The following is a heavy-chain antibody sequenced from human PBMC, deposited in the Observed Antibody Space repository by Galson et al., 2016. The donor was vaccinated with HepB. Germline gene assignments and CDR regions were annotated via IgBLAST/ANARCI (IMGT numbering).Heavy chain of an antibody. D-gene: IGHD3-22*01. CDR3: ARDSEPTSQWDSSGYYPDCFRH. J-gene: IGHJ1*01. V-gene: IGHV3-21*01. Sequence: LRLSCAASGFTFATYNIHWVRQAPGKGLEWVSSISSRSTYIFYADSVKGRFTISRDNAKNSLFLQMSGLRAEDTAVYYCARDSEPTSQWDSSGYYPDCFRHWGQGT. CDR2: ISSRSTYI. CDR1: GFTFATYN.